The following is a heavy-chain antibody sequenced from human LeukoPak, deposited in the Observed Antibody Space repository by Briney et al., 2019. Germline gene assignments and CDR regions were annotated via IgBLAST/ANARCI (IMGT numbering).Heavy chain of an antibody. V-gene: IGHV3-23*01. CDR2: ISGSGGST. Sequence: TGGSLRLSCAASGFTFSSYAMSWVRQAPGKGLEWVSAISGSGGSTYYADSVKGRFTISRDNAKNSLYLQMNSLRAEDTAVYYCARSLGEWELLQIGAFDIWGQGTMVTVSS. CDR3: ARSLGEWELLQIGAFDI. D-gene: IGHD1-26*01. CDR1: GFTFSSYA. J-gene: IGHJ3*02.